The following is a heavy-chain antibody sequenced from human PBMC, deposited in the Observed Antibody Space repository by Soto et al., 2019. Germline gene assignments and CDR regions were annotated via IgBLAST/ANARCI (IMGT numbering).Heavy chain of an antibody. D-gene: IGHD6-19*01. V-gene: IGHV3-48*01. Sequence: SLRLSCAASGFTFSSYSMNWVRQAPGKGLEWISYISSSSSTIYYADSVKGRFTISRDNAKNSLFLQMNSLRAEDTAVYYCIGWFHIYYWGQETLVTVSS. CDR2: ISSSSSTI. CDR3: IGWFHIYY. J-gene: IGHJ4*02. CDR1: GFTFSSYS.